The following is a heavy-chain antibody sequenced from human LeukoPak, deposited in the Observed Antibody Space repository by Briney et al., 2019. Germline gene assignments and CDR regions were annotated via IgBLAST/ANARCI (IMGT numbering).Heavy chain of an antibody. CDR2: IKQDGSEK. CDR3: ARVGRAAAGDYHHDAFDI. Sequence: GGSLRLSCAASGFIFNNYGMHWVRQAPGKGLEWVANIKQDGSEKYYVDSVKGRFTISRDNAKNSLYLQMNSLRAEDTAVYYCARVGRAAAGDYHHDAFDIWGQGTMVTVSS. V-gene: IGHV3-7*01. CDR1: GFIFNNYG. J-gene: IGHJ3*02. D-gene: IGHD6-13*01.